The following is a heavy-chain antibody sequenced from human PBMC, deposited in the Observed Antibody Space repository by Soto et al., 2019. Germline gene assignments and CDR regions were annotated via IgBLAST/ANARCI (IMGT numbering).Heavy chain of an antibody. J-gene: IGHJ6*02. D-gene: IGHD3-9*01. CDR2: IHTNTGNP. V-gene: IGHV7-4-1*01. Sequence: ASVKVSCKASGYTFTSYAMNWVRQAPGQGLEWMGWIHTNTGNPTYAQGFTGRFVFSLDTSVSTAYLQICSLKAEDTAVYYCARDILAGYFTYYYYYGMDVWGQGTTVTVSS. CDR3: ARDILAGYFTYYYYYGMDV. CDR1: GYTFTSYA.